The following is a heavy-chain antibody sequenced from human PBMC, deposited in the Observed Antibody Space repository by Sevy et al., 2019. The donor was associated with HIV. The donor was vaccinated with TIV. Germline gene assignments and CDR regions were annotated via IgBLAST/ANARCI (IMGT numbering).Heavy chain of an antibody. V-gene: IGHV3-20*04. CDR1: GFTFSDYA. J-gene: IGHJ3*01. CDR3: AWNTYYLDTTGFGAFYL. CDR2: INWSGSNT. D-gene: IGHD3-22*01. Sequence: GGSLRLSCAASGFTFSDYAMSWVRQAPGKGLEWVSGINWSGSNTGYADSVKGRFTISRDDAKNCLYLQMKSLRAEETALYYCAWNTYYLDTTGFGAFYLWGQGTLVTVSS.